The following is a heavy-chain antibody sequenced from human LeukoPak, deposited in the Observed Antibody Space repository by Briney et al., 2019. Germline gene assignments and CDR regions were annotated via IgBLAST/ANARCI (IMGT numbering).Heavy chain of an antibody. V-gene: IGHV4-34*01. D-gene: IGHD3-22*01. J-gene: IGHJ3*02. CDR1: GGSFSGYY. CDR3: ARESSVYPGAFDI. Sequence: PSEALSLTCAVYGGSFSGYYWSWIRQPPGKWLEWIGEINHSGSTNYNPSLKSRVTISVDTSKNQFSLKLSSVTAADTAVYYCARESSVYPGAFDIWGQGTMVTVSS. CDR2: INHSGST.